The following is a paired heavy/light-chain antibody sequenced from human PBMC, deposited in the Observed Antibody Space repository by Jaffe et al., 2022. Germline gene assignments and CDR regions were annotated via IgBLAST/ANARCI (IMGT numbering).Heavy chain of an antibody. CDR1: GFTFSSYA. CDR3: AKEGFVFAVTTDAVYFDY. V-gene: IGHV3-23*01. J-gene: IGHJ4*02. D-gene: IGHD4-17*01. CDR2: ISGSGGST. Sequence: EVQLLESGGGLVQPGGSLRLSCAASGFTFSSYAMSWVRQAPGKGLEWVSAISGSGGSTYYADSVKGRFTISRDNSKNTLYLQMNSLRAEDTAVYYCAKEGFVFAVTTDAVYFDYWGQGTLVTVSS.
Light chain of an antibody. V-gene: IGKV1-39*01. J-gene: IGKJ2*01. CDR2: AAS. CDR3: QQSYSTPAYT. CDR1: QSISSY. Sequence: DIQMTQSPSSLSASVGDRVTITCRASQSISSYLNWYQQKPGKAPKLLIYAASSLQSGVPSRFSGSGSGTDFTLTISSLQPEDFATYYCQQSYSTPAYTFGQGTKLEIK.